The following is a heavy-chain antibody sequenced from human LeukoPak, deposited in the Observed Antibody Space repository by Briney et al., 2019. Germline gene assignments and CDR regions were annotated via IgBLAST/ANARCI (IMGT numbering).Heavy chain of an antibody. CDR3: ARDLVDCSSTSCYTRGVLGY. CDR1: GFTFSSYS. J-gene: IGHJ4*02. V-gene: IGHV3-48*04. D-gene: IGHD2-2*02. CDR2: ISSSSSTI. Sequence: GGSLRLSCAASGFTFSSYSMNWVRQAPGKGLEWVSYISSSSSTIYYADSVKGRFTISRDNAKNSLYLQMNSLRAEDTAVYYCARDLVDCSSTSCYTRGVLGYWGQGTLVTVSS.